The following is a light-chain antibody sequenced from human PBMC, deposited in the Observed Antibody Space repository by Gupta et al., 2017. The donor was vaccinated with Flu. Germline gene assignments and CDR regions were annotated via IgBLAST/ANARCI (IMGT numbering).Light chain of an antibody. Sequence: VTLGVSACKSGSSSRRASQSNSCSNLDWYQQMLGQAPRLLIYGGSNRATGIPDRFSGSGSGTDFTLKISRVEAEDVGVYYCKQYLQTPNTFGRGTKLEIK. V-gene: IGKV2-28*01. J-gene: IGKJ4*01. CDR1: RRASQSNSCSN. CDR3: KQYLQTPNT. CDR2: GGS.